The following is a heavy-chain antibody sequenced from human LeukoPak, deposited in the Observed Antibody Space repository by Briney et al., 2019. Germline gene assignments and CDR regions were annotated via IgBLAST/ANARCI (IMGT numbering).Heavy chain of an antibody. CDR3: TTLSIAAAGKRLDY. J-gene: IGHJ4*02. Sequence: GGSLRLSCAASGFTFSNAWMSWVRQAPGKGLEWVGRIKTKTDGGTRDYAATVKGRFTISRDDSKNTLYVQMSSLKTEDTAVYYCTTLSIAAAGKRLDYWGQGTLVTVSS. CDR2: IKTKTDGGTR. CDR1: GFTFSNAW. V-gene: IGHV3-15*01. D-gene: IGHD6-13*01.